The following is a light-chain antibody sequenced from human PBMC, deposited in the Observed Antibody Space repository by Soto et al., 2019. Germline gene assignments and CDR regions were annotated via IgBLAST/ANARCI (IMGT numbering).Light chain of an antibody. J-gene: IGLJ1*01. CDR2: EVS. CDR1: SSDVGGYNY. V-gene: IGLV2-14*01. CDR3: CSYTTSRTLV. Sequence: QSALTQPASVSGSPGQSITISCTGTSSDVGGYNYVSWYQQHPGKAPKLMIYEVSNRPSGVSNRFSGSKSGNTASLTISGLQAEDEADYYCCSYTTSRTLVFGTGTKVTVL.